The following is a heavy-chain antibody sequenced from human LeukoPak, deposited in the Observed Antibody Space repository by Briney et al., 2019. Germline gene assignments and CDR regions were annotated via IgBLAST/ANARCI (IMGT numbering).Heavy chain of an antibody. J-gene: IGHJ1*01. CDR3: ARPRTGNTGRPEYIEN. CDR1: GGSFSGYY. D-gene: IGHD2-8*02. CDR2: INHSGST. V-gene: IGHV4-34*09. Sequence: PSETLSLTCAVYGGSFSGYYWSWIRQPPGKGLEWIGEINHSGSTTYNPSLKSRLTISMDTSRNQLSLKLNSVTAADTAVYFCARPRTGNTGRPEYIENWGQGTLVTVSP.